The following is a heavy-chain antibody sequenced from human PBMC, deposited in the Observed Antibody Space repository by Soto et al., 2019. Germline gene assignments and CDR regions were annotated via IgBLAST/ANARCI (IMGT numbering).Heavy chain of an antibody. CDR2: ISSSGSTI. V-gene: IGHV3-48*03. CDR3: AREESRGITGTRKGSDAFDI. Sequence: EVQLVESGGGLVQPGGSLRLSCAASGFTFSSYEMNWVHQAPGKGLEWVSYISSSGSTIYYADSVKGRFTISRDNAKNSLYLQMNSLRAEDTAVYYCAREESRGITGTRKGSDAFDIWGQGTMVTVSS. CDR1: GFTFSSYE. D-gene: IGHD1-7*01. J-gene: IGHJ3*02.